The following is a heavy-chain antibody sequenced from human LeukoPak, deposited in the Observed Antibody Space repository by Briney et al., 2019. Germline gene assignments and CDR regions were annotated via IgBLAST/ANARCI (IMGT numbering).Heavy chain of an antibody. V-gene: IGHV3-23*01. J-gene: IGHJ4*02. CDR2: ISGSGGST. CDR1: RFPIINYA. D-gene: IGHD6-13*01. Sequence: GGPLSLSFEPSRFPIINYAMSWVAQAPGRGLDWVSGISGSGGSTYYADSVKGRFTISRDNSKDTLYLQMNSLRAEDTVVYYCARKLLVAPTDYFDYWGQGTLVTVSS. CDR3: ARKLLVAPTDYFDY.